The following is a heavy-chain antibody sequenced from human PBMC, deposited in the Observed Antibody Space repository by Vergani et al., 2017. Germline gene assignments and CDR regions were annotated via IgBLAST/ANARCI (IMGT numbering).Heavy chain of an antibody. CDR3: AADQHQLGNFDY. V-gene: IGHV1-58*01. Sequence: HMQLVQSGPEVKKPGTSVKVSCKASGFTFTSSAVQWVRQARGQRLEWIGWIVVGSGNTNYAQKFQERVTITRDMSTSTAYMELSSLRSEDTAVYYCAADQHQLGNFDYWGQGTLVTVSS. CDR2: IVVGSGNT. CDR1: GFTFTSSA. D-gene: IGHD6-13*01. J-gene: IGHJ4*02.